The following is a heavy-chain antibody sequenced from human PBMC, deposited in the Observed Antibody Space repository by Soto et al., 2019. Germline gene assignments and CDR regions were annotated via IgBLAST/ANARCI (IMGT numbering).Heavy chain of an antibody. D-gene: IGHD2-8*01. CDR1: GYTFTSYY. V-gene: IGHV1-69*13. J-gene: IGHJ6*02. CDR2: IIPIFGTA. Sequence: SVKVSCKASGYTFTSYYMHWVRQAPGQGLEWMGGIIPIFGTANYAQKFQGRVTITADESTSTAYMELSSLRSEDTAVYYCARGVLMVYARRSYYYGMDVWGQGTTVTVSS. CDR3: ARGVLMVYARRSYYYGMDV.